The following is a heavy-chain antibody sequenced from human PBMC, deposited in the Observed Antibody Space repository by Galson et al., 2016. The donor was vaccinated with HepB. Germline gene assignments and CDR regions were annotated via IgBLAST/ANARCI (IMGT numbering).Heavy chain of an antibody. J-gene: IGHJ3*02. Sequence: SVKVSCKASGGTFSNYAISWVRQAPGQGLEWMGGITPIFGTTIYAQKFQGRVTITADESTSTVYMELSSLRSEDTAVYYCARDNDCSGGNCYLLPLDIWGQGTMVTVSS. CDR3: ARDNDCSGGNCYLLPLDI. D-gene: IGHD2-15*01. CDR2: ITPIFGTT. V-gene: IGHV1-69*13. CDR1: GGTFSNYA.